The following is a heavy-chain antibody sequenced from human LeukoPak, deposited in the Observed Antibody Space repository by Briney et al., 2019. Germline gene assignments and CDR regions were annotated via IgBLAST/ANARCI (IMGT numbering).Heavy chain of an antibody. J-gene: IGHJ4*02. CDR1: GYTFTGHY. V-gene: IGHV1-2*02. Sequence: ASVKVSCKTSGYTFTGHYLHWVRQAPGQGLEWMGWIDPNSGDTNYAQKFQGRVTMTRDTSISTAYVELSRLRSDDTAVYYCARPYYQILAGPTYFDYWGQGTLVTVSS. CDR2: IDPNSGDT. D-gene: IGHD3-9*01. CDR3: ARPYYQILAGPTYFDY.